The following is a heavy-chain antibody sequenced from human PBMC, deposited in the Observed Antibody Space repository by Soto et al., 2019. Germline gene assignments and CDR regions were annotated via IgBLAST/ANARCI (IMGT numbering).Heavy chain of an antibody. Sequence: SQTLSLTCALSGDSVSSNSAAWNWLRQSPSRGLEGLGRTYYRSKWYNDYVVSVKSRITINPDTSKNQFSLQLNSVTPEDTAVYYCARERGVLSEAFDIWGQGTVVTVSS. J-gene: IGHJ3*02. D-gene: IGHD3-10*01. CDR1: GDSVSSNSAA. CDR3: ARERGVLSEAFDI. CDR2: TYYRSKWYN. V-gene: IGHV6-1*01.